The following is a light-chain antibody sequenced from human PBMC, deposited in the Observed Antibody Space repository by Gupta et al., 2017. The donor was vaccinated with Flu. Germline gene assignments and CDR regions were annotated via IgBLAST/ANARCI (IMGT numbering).Light chain of an antibody. CDR3: SSYADSNNLL. CDR1: SNDVGGYNY. V-gene: IGLV2-8*01. CDR2: QVN. Sequence: QSVLTQPPSASGSPGPSVTLSCTGTSNDVGGYNYVSWYQQHPGKAPKLLIFQVNRRPSGVPDRFSASKSGNTASLTVAGLQADDEADYYCSSYADSNNLLFGGGTKLTVL. J-gene: IGLJ2*01.